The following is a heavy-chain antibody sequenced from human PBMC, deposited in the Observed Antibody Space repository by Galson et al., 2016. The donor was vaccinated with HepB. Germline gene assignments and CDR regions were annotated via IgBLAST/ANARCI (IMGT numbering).Heavy chain of an antibody. Sequence: SLRLSCAASGFTLSTYAMSWVRQAPGKGLEWVSTIRGNGGSTSYADSVKGRFTISRDSSKNTVYLQMNSLRAGDTAVYYCAKGGMLIPRFAYWGQGTLVTVSS. CDR1: GFTLSTYA. D-gene: IGHD3-16*01. CDR2: IRGNGGST. J-gene: IGHJ4*02. CDR3: AKGGMLIPRFAY. V-gene: IGHV3-23*01.